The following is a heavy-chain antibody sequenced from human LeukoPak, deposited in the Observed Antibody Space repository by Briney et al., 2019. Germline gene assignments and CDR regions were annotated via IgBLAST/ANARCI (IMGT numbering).Heavy chain of an antibody. J-gene: IGHJ6*03. V-gene: IGHV4-4*07. CDR2: VYSSGGT. D-gene: IGHD1-26*01. Sequence: PSETLSLTCVISGGSLSSDFWSWIRQPAGKGLEWIGRVYSSGGTNYNPSLKSRVTISVDTAKNQISLMVRSVTAADTAIYYCAGGHSGSSAKILYYYYMDVWGKGTTVTVSS. CDR3: AGGHSGSSAKILYYYYMDV. CDR1: GGSLSSDF.